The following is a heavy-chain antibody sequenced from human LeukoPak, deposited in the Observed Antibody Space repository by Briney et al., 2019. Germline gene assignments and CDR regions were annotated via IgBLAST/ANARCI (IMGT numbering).Heavy chain of an antibody. CDR1: GFNFTNYN. CDR2: IHSSSYI. Sequence: PGGSLRLSCAASGFNFTNYNMNWVRQAPGKGLEWVSSIHSSSYIYYADSVKGRFTISRDNAKNSLFLQMNSLRAEDTAVYYCARELMGLTMIVVVNPIDYWGQGTLVTVSS. D-gene: IGHD3-22*01. CDR3: ARELMGLTMIVVVNPIDY. V-gene: IGHV3-21*01. J-gene: IGHJ4*02.